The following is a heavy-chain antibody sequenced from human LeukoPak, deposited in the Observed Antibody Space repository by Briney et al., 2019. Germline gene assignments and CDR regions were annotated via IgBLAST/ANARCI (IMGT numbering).Heavy chain of an antibody. Sequence: ASVKVSCKASGYTFISYGISWVRQAPGQGLEWMGLISAYNGNTNYAQKLQGRVTMTTDTSTSTAYMELRSLRSDDTAVYYCARGYYDFWSGYYSFDYWGQGTLVTVSS. CDR2: ISAYNGNT. J-gene: IGHJ4*02. V-gene: IGHV1-18*01. CDR3: ARGYYDFWSGYYSFDY. D-gene: IGHD3-3*01. CDR1: GYTFISYG.